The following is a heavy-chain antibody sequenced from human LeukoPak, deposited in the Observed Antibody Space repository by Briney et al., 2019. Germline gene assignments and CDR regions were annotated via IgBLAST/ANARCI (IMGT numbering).Heavy chain of an antibody. J-gene: IGHJ6*02. Sequence: ASVNVSCTASGYTFTVYYMHWVRQAPGQGLEWMGRINPNSGGTNYAQKFQGRVTMTRDTSISTAYMELSRLRSDDTAVYYCARPLTDRNYYYGMDVWGQGTTVTVSS. CDR3: ARPLTDRNYYYGMDV. CDR1: GYTFTVYY. V-gene: IGHV1-2*06. CDR2: INPNSGGT.